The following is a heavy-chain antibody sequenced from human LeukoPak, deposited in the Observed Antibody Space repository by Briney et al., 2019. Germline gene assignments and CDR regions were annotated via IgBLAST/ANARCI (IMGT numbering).Heavy chain of an antibody. J-gene: IGHJ4*02. CDR2: ISGSGGST. CDR3: ATDRGWRTSGYYLYYFEY. CDR1: GFTFSSYA. V-gene: IGHV3-23*01. Sequence: GGSLRLSCAASGFTFSSYAMHWVRQAPGKGLEWVSAISGSGGSTYYADSVRGRFTISRDNTKNLLYLQMSSLRAEDTAVYYCATDRGWRTSGYYLYYFEYWGQGTLVTFSS. D-gene: IGHD3-3*01.